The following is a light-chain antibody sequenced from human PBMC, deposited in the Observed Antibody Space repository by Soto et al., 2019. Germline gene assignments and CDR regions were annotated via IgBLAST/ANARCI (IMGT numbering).Light chain of an antibody. CDR1: SSNIGSNY. CDR3: AAWDDSLSGHVV. J-gene: IGLJ2*01. CDR2: RNN. Sequence: QSVLTHPPSASGTPGQRVTISCSGSSSNIGSNYVYWYQQLPGTAPKLLIYRNNQRPSGVPDRFSGSKSGTSASLAISGLRSEDEADYYCAAWDDSLSGHVVFGGGTQLTV. V-gene: IGLV1-47*01.